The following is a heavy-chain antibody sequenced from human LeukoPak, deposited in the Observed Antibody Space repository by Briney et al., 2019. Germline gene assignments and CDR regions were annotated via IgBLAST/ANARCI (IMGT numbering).Heavy chain of an antibody. D-gene: IGHD1-14*01. CDR3: ARQGMTFSDSYYYMDV. CDR2: IYYSGST. Sequence: SETLSLTCTLSGGSIYTYYWRWIRQPPGKGLEWIGNIYYSGSTNYSPSLRSRVTISVDTSKNQFSLKLTSVTAADTAVYYCARQGMTFSDSYYYMDVWGKGTSVTVSS. J-gene: IGHJ6*03. CDR1: GGSIYTYY. V-gene: IGHV4-59*08.